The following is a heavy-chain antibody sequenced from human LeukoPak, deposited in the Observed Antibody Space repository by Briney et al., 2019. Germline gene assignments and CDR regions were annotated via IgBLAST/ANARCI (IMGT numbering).Heavy chain of an antibody. J-gene: IGHJ4*02. Sequence: GGPLRLSCAASGFTFSSYAMSWVRQAPGEGLEWVSAISGSGGSTYYADSVKGRFTISRDNSKNTLYLQMNSLRAEDTPVYYCAKDFGYSYGSDYWGQGTLVTVSS. D-gene: IGHD5-18*01. CDR1: GFTFSSYA. CDR3: AKDFGYSYGSDY. CDR2: ISGSGGST. V-gene: IGHV3-23*01.